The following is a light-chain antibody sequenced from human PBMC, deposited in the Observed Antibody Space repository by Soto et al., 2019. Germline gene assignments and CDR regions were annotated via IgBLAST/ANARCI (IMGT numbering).Light chain of an antibody. CDR2: DVT. V-gene: IGLV2-11*01. Sequence: QSALPQPRSVSGSPGQSLTISCTGTSSDVGGYNYVSWYQQYPGKVPKLMIYDVTKRPSGVPDRFSGSKFGNTASLTISGLQAEDEADYYCCSHAGSYTYVFGTGTKVTVL. CDR3: CSHAGSYTYV. J-gene: IGLJ1*01. CDR1: SSDVGGYNY.